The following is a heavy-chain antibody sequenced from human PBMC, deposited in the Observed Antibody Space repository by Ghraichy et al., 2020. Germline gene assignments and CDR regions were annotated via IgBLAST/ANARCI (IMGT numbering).Heavy chain of an antibody. D-gene: IGHD2-15*01. Sequence: GGSLRLSCAASGFIFSNYAMTWVRQAPGKGLEWVSSITGTGANTYYEDSVKGRFTISRDNSKNTLYLQMNSLRAEDTAVYYCAKDDYCSGATCATYYYYGLDLWGQWTTVTVSS. J-gene: IGHJ6*02. CDR2: ITGTGANT. CDR1: GFIFSNYA. V-gene: IGHV3-23*01. CDR3: AKDDYCSGATCATYYYYGLDL.